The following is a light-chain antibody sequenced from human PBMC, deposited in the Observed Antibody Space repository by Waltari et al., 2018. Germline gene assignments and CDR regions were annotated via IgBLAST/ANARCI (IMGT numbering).Light chain of an antibody. CDR1: SPNIGSNY. V-gene: IGLV1-47*01. J-gene: IGLJ3*02. Sequence: QSVLTQPPSASGTPGQRVTISCSGSSPNIGSNYVYWYQQRPGTAPKLLIYRNNQRPCGVPDGFSGSKTGTSASLAIGGLRSEDGADYYCEAWDDSLSGWVFGGGTKLTVL. CDR2: RNN. CDR3: EAWDDSLSGWV.